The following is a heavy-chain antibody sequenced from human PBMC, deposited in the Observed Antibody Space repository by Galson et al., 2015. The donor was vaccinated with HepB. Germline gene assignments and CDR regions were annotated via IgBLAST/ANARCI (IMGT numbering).Heavy chain of an antibody. J-gene: IGHJ4*02. Sequence: SLRLSCAATGFTFSSYAMSWVRQAPGKGLEWVSTISSSDDSTDYADSVKGRFTIARDNSKNTLYLQMNSLRAEDTAVYYCAKGPLGFLLDYWGQGTLITVSS. CDR3: AKGPLGFLLDY. CDR1: GFTFSSYA. CDR2: ISSSDDST. D-gene: IGHD1-26*01. V-gene: IGHV3-23*01.